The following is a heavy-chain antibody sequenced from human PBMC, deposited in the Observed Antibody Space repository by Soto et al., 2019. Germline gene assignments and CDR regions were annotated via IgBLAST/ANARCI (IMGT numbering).Heavy chain of an antibody. CDR3: XXXXXVHTXXFVY. V-gene: IGHV1-69*19. CDR1: GGTFNTYA. CDR2: ISPMFGAA. J-gene: IGHJ4*01. Sequence: QVQLVQSGAEMKKPGSSVKVSCQSSGGTFNTYAMNWVRQAPGQGPEWMGDISPMFGAANYAPKFQGRVTITADESTGTSYXQXXXXXXXXXXXXXXXXXXXVHTXXFVYW.